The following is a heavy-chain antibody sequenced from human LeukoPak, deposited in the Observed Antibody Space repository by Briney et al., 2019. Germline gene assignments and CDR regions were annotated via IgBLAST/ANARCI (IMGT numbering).Heavy chain of an antibody. V-gene: IGHV1-18*04. Sequence: ASVKVSCKASGYTFSTYTISWVRQAPGQGLEWLGWISAYNGNTYYAQRLQGRVTMTTDTSTTTAYMELKSLTSDDTAVYFCARGPHHFYGMDVWGQGTTVTVSS. CDR3: ARGPHHFYGMDV. J-gene: IGHJ6*02. CDR2: ISAYNGNT. CDR1: GYTFSTYT. D-gene: IGHD1-14*01.